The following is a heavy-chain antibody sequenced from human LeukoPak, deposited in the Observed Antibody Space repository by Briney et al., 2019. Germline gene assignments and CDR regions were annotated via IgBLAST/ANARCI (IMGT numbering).Heavy chain of an antibody. CDR2: KAYDGIDK. CDR1: GFIFNSYP. V-gene: IGHV3-30-3*01. CDR3: ARGSTSYEEDAIVDY. D-gene: IGHD2-2*01. J-gene: IGHJ4*02. Sequence: GMSLRLSCAASGFIFNSYPMDCVGQAAGEGLDCVAIKAYDGIDKYYADSVKGRFTISRDNSKNTLYLQMNSLRPEDTAVYYCARGSTSYEEDAIVDYWGQGSLVTVSS.